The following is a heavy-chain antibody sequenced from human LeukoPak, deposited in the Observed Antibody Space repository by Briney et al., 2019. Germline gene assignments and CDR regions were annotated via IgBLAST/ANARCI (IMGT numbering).Heavy chain of an antibody. V-gene: IGHV3-9*01. CDR3: VRDVMTVARGVIVIDGYGLDV. Sequence: PGGSLRLSCAASGFTFDDYAMHWVRQAPGKGLEWVSGISWNSGSIGYADSVKGRFTISRDNAKNSLYLHMNNSRAEDTAVYYCVRDVMTVARGVIVIDGYGLDVWGQGTPVTVSS. D-gene: IGHD3-10*01. J-gene: IGHJ6*02. CDR2: ISWNSGSI. CDR1: GFTFDDYA.